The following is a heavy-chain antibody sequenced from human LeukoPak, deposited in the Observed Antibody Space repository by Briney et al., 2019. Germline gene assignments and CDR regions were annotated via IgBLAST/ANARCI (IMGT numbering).Heavy chain of an antibody. D-gene: IGHD3-22*01. CDR3: ARGSNYYDSSGYFLFDY. Sequence: GGSLRLSCAASGFTFSSYNMNWVRQAPGKGLEWVAVISYDGRNEIYADSVKGRFTISRDNSKNTLYLQMNSLRAEDTAVYYCARGSNYYDSSGYFLFDYWGQGALVTVSS. V-gene: IGHV3-30*03. CDR1: GFTFSSYN. CDR2: ISYDGRNE. J-gene: IGHJ4*02.